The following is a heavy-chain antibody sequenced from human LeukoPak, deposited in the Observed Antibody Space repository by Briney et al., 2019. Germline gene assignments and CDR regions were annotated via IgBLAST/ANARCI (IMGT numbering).Heavy chain of an antibody. V-gene: IGHV1-18*01. Sequence: ASVKVSCKASGYTLTSYGISWVRQAPGQGLEWMGWISAYNGNTNYAQKLQGRVTMTTDTSTSTAYMELRSLRSDDTAVYYCARVAPGGWNDVFGAFDIWGQGTMVTVSS. J-gene: IGHJ3*02. D-gene: IGHD1-1*01. CDR3: ARVAPGGWNDVFGAFDI. CDR1: GYTLTSYG. CDR2: ISAYNGNT.